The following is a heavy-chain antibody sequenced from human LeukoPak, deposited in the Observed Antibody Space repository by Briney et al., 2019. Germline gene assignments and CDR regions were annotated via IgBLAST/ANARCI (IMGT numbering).Heavy chain of an antibody. V-gene: IGHV3-74*01. CDR3: ARGQSYYYMDV. J-gene: IGHJ6*03. CDR1: GFTFSRYW. Sequence: GGSLRLSCAASGFTFSRYWMFWVRQFPGKGPLLFSRNNGDDSNIRYADSVKGRFSIFRDNSKNTVYLHMSSLRAEDTGIYYCARGQSYYYMDVWGKGTTVTVSS. CDR2: NNGDDSNI. D-gene: IGHD4-11*01.